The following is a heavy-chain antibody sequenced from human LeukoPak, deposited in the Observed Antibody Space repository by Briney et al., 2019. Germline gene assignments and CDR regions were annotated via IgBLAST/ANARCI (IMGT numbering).Heavy chain of an antibody. V-gene: IGHV4-59*01. D-gene: IGHD4-23*01. CDR2: IYYSGNT. J-gene: IGHJ4*02. CDR1: DGSISSYY. Sequence: SETLSLTCTVSDGSISSYYWSWIRQPPGKGLEWIGYIYYSGNTNYNPSLKRRVTISIDTSKNQFSLKLTSVTAADTAVHYCARVATTVVTQYYFDYWAQGTLVTVSS. CDR3: ARVATTVVTQYYFDY.